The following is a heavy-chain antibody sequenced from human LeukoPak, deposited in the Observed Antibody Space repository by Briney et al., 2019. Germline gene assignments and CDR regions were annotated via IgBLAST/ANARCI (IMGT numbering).Heavy chain of an antibody. CDR2: FYYRGNT. J-gene: IGHJ5*02. Sequence: PFGTLSLTCTVSGVSITTYYMSWIRQPPGKGLEWIGYFYYRGNTNSNPSLRSRVAMSVDTSKNQFSLKMSSVTAADTAVYYCAGTLVGAETRWCDPWGQGTLVTVSS. CDR3: AGTLVGAETRWCDP. V-gene: IGHV4-59*08. CDR1: GVSITTYY. D-gene: IGHD1-26*01.